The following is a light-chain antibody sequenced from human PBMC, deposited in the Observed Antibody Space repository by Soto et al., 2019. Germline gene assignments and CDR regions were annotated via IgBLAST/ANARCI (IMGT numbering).Light chain of an antibody. CDR3: QTWDTGIVV. J-gene: IGLJ2*01. CDR1: SGHSTYA. Sequence: QSVLTQSPSASASLGASVKLTCTLSSGHSTYAIAWHQQQPEKGPRYLMKLNSDGSHTKGDGIADRFSGSSSGTERYLTISSLQSEDEADYYCQTWDTGIVVFGGGTKLTVL. CDR2: LNSDGSH. V-gene: IGLV4-69*01.